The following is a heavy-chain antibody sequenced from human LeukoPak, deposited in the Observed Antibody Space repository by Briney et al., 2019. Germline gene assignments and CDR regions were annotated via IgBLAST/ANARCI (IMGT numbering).Heavy chain of an antibody. D-gene: IGHD5-18*01. CDR2: ISGTGGRT. Sequence: GGSLRLSCAASGFTFSSYAMSWVRQAPGKGLEWVSAISGTGGRTYYADSVKDRFTISRDNSKNTLYLQMNSLRAEDTAVYYCAGRVTGYSSGYVYWGQGTLVTVSS. CDR1: GFTFSSYA. J-gene: IGHJ4*02. V-gene: IGHV3-23*01. CDR3: AGRVTGYSSGYVY.